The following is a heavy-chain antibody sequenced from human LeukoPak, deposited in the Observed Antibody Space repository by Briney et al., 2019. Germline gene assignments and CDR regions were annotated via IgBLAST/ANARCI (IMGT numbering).Heavy chain of an antibody. CDR1: GGSISSSNW. Sequence: SETLSLTCAVSGGSISSSNWWSWVRQPPGKGLEWIGEIYRSGSTNYNPSLKSRVTISVDKSKNQFSLKLSPVTAADTAMYYCARYRGASGYHFDYWGQGTLVTVSS. CDR3: ARYRGASGYHFDY. CDR2: IYRSGST. D-gene: IGHD5-12*01. J-gene: IGHJ4*02. V-gene: IGHV4-4*02.